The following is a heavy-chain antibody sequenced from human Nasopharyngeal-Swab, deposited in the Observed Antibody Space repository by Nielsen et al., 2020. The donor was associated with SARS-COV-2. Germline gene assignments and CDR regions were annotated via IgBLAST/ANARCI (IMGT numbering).Heavy chain of an antibody. CDR3: ARDPRGPDY. J-gene: IGHJ4*02. Sequence: ASVKVSCDASGYTFTSYGISWVRQAPGQGLEWIGWISAYNGRTYYAQKFQGRVTMTTDTSTRTAYMDLRSLRSDDTAVYYCARDPRGPDYWGQGTLVTVSS. CDR2: ISAYNGRT. CDR1: GYTFTSYG. V-gene: IGHV1-18*01. D-gene: IGHD6-25*01.